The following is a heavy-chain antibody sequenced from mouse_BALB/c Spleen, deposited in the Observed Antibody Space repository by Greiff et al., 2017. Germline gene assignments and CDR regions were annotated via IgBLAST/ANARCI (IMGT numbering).Heavy chain of an antibody. CDR2: ISSGGST. Sequence: EVKLVESGGGLVKPGGSLKLSCAASGFTFSSYAMSWVRQTPEKRLEWVASISSGGSTYYPDSVKGRFTISRDNARNILYLQMSSLRSEDTAMYYCARGIYYYGSSYPDYWGQGTTLTVSS. CDR1: GFTFSSYA. D-gene: IGHD1-1*01. V-gene: IGHV5-6-5*01. J-gene: IGHJ2*01. CDR3: ARGIYYYGSSYPDY.